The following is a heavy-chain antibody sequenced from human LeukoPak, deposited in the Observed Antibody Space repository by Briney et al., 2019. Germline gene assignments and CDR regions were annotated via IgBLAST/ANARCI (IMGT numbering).Heavy chain of an antibody. CDR1: GFTFSSYS. D-gene: IGHD3-22*01. CDR2: ISWNSGSI. J-gene: IGHJ4*02. CDR3: AKSYYYDSSGYYPPFDY. Sequence: GGSLRLSCAASGFTFSSYSMNWVRQAPGKGLEWVSGISWNSGSIGYADSVKGRFTISRDNAKNSLYLQMNSLRAEDTALYYCAKSYYYDSSGYYPPFDYWGQGTLVTVSS. V-gene: IGHV3-9*01.